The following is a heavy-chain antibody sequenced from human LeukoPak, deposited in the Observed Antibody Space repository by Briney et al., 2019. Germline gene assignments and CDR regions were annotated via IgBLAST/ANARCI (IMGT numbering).Heavy chain of an antibody. V-gene: IGHV1-69*01. CDR2: IIPIFGTA. Sequence: SVKVSCKASGGTFSSYAISWVRQAPGQGLEWMGGIIPIFGTANYAQKFQGKVTITADESTSTAYMELSSLRSEDTAVYYCARSRDGYKNWFDPWGQGTLVTVSS. CDR1: GGTFSSYA. CDR3: ARSRDGYKNWFDP. J-gene: IGHJ5*02. D-gene: IGHD5-24*01.